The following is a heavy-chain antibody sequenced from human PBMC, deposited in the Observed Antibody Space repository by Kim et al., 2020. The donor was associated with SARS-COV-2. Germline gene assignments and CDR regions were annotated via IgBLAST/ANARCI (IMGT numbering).Heavy chain of an antibody. V-gene: IGHV4-34*01. D-gene: IGHD6-13*01. CDR3: ARGRIAAAAPIFHAFDI. CDR1: GGSFSGYY. CDR2: INHSGST. Sequence: SETLSLTCAVYGGSFSGYYWSWIRQPPGKGLEWIGEINHSGSTNYNPSLKSRVTISVDTSKNQFSLKLSSVTAADTAVYYCARGRIAAAAPIFHAFDIWGQGTMVTVSS. J-gene: IGHJ3*02.